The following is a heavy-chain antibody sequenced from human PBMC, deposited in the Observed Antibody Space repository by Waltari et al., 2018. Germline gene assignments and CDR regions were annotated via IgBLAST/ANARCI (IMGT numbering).Heavy chain of an antibody. D-gene: IGHD3-16*01. CDR1: DFSISHYY. J-gene: IGHJ2*01. Sequence: QLVESGGGLVKPGGSLRLSCEACDFSISHYYMSWIRQAPGRGLEWLSYISISSSYTNYTDSVKGRFTISRNNAKNLVYLEMNNLRPEDTAVYFCARDKGDAFWYFDLWGRGTLVSVSS. CDR3: ARDKGDAFWYFDL. V-gene: IGHV3-11*06. CDR2: ISISSSYT.